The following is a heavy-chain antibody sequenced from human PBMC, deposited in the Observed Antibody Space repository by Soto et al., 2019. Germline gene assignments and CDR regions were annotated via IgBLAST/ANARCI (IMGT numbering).Heavy chain of an antibody. CDR3: AKLDVVVVAATDY. CDR2: ISGSGGST. V-gene: IGHV3-23*01. D-gene: IGHD2-15*01. Sequence: EVQLLESGGGLLQPGGSLRLSCAASGFTFSSYAMSWVRQAPGKGLEWVSAISGSGGSTYYADSVKGRFTISRDNSKNTLYLQMNSLRAEDTAVYYCAKLDVVVVAATDYWGQGTLVTVSS. CDR1: GFTFSSYA. J-gene: IGHJ4*02.